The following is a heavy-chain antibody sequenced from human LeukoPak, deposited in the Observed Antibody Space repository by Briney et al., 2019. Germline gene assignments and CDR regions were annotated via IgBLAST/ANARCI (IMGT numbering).Heavy chain of an antibody. Sequence: SVKVSCKASGGTFSSYAISWVRQAPGQGLEWMGGIIPIFGTANYAQKFQGRVTITTDESTSTAYMELSSLRAEDTALYYCAKSTYFGDYRPFPGYYFDYWGQGTLVTVSS. J-gene: IGHJ4*02. CDR3: AKSTYFGDYRPFPGYYFDY. D-gene: IGHD4-17*01. CDR1: GGTFSSYA. V-gene: IGHV1-69*05. CDR2: IIPIFGTA.